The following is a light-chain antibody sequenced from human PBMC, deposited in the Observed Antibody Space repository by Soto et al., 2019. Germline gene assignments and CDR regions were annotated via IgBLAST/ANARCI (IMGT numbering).Light chain of an antibody. CDR1: HSVSSS. V-gene: IGKV3-11*01. CDR2: DAS. J-gene: IGKJ4*01. CDR3: QQRSNWPLT. Sequence: EIVLTQSPATLSLSPGERATLSCRASHSVSSSLAWYQQKPGQAPRLLIYDASNRATGIPARFSGSGSGTDFTLTISSLEPEDFAVYYCQQRSNWPLTFGGGTKV.